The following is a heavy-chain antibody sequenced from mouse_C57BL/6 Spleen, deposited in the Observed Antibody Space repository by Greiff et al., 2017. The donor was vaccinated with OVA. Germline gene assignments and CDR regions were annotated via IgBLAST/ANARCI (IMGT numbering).Heavy chain of an antibody. J-gene: IGHJ4*01. V-gene: IGHV2-2*01. Sequence: GKQKKGGRGRGEPAQSRASTGTVGGFSLTGYGVHWVRQSPGKGLEWLGVIWSGGSTDYNAAFISRLSISKDNSKSQVFFKMNSLQADDTAIYYCARMKEGYAMDYWGQGTSVTVSS. CDR1: GFSLTGYG. CDR2: IWSGGST. CDR3: ARMKEGYAMDY.